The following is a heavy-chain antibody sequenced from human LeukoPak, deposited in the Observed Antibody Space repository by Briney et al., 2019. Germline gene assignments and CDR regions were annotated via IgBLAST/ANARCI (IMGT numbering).Heavy chain of an antibody. D-gene: IGHD6-19*01. J-gene: IGHJ4*02. CDR2: IKRDGSEK. CDR3: VRDDGAVKPY. CDR1: GFTLSSYW. Sequence: GGSLRLSCAASGFTLSSYWMSWVRQAPGKGLEWVANIKRDGSEKYYVDSVKGRFTISRDNAKNSLYLQMNSLRVEDTAVHYCVRDDGAVKPYWGQGTLVTVSS. V-gene: IGHV3-7*01.